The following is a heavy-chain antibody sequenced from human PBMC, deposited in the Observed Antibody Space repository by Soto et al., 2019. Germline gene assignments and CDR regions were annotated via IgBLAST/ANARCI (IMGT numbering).Heavy chain of an antibody. Sequence: GESLKLSCKGSGYSFTRYWIGWVRQMPGKGLEWMGIIYPGDSDTRYSPSFQGQVTISADKSISTAYLQWSSLKASDTAMYYCARTYYYGSGSYPGMDVWGQGTTVTV. CDR2: IYPGDSDT. CDR3: ARTYYYGSGSYPGMDV. V-gene: IGHV5-51*01. CDR1: GYSFTRYW. J-gene: IGHJ6*02. D-gene: IGHD3-10*01.